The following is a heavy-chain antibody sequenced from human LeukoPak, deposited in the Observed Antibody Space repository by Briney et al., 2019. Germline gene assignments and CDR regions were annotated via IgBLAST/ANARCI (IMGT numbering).Heavy chain of an antibody. D-gene: IGHD5-12*01. CDR1: GYTLTELS. Sequence: ASVKVSCKVSGYTLTELSMHWVRQAPGKGLEWMGGFDPEDGEAIYAQKFQGRVTMTEDTSTDTAYMELSSLRSEDTAVYYCATDRSGYDLFDYWGQGTLVTVSS. V-gene: IGHV1-24*01. CDR2: FDPEDGEA. CDR3: ATDRSGYDLFDY. J-gene: IGHJ4*02.